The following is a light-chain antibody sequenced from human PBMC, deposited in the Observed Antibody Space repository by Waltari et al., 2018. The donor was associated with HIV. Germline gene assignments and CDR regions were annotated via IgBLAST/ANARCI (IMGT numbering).Light chain of an antibody. Sequence: DIQMSQAPSSLPASVGDRVTITCRASRDIKNDLAWYQQRPGEVPSLLIYAASTLRSGVPSRFRGSGSGTDFTLTINGLQPEDVASYYCQNYDSAPVAFGQGTRLEI. J-gene: IGKJ5*01. CDR2: AAS. V-gene: IGKV1-27*01. CDR3: QNYDSAPVA. CDR1: RDIKND.